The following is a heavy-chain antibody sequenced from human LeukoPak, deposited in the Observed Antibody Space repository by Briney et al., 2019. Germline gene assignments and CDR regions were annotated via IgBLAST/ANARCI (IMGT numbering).Heavy chain of an antibody. CDR1: GYTFTSYA. Sequence: ASVRVSCKASGYTFTSYAMNWVRQAPGQGLEWMGWINTNTGNPTYAQGFTGRFVFSLDTSVSTAYLQISSLKAEDTAVYYCARAPTYYDILTGYYRTFDIWGQGTMVTVSS. V-gene: IGHV7-4-1*02. CDR3: ARAPTYYDILTGYYRTFDI. CDR2: INTNTGNP. D-gene: IGHD3-9*01. J-gene: IGHJ3*02.